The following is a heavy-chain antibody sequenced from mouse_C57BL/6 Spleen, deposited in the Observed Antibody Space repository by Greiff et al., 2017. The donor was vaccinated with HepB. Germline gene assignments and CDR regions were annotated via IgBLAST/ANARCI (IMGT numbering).Heavy chain of an antibody. V-gene: IGHV1-78*01. Sequence: QVQLQQSAAELVKPGSSVKISCKVSGYTFTDHTIHWMKQRPEQGLEWIGYIYPRDGSTKYNEKFKGKATLTADKSSSTAYMQLNSLTSEDSAVYFCAKRGLLLLNFDYWGQGTTLTVSS. CDR1: GYTFTDHT. CDR3: AKRGLLLLNFDY. D-gene: IGHD2-1*01. CDR2: IYPRDGST. J-gene: IGHJ2*01.